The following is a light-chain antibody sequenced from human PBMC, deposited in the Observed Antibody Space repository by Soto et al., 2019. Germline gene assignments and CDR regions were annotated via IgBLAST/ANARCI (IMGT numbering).Light chain of an antibody. Sequence: QSVLTQPPSVSGAPGQRVTISCTGSRSNIGAGYEVHWYQQLPGTAPTLLIHGNINRPSGVPDRFSGSKSDTSASLAITGLQAEDEADYYCQSFDSSLSGVVFGGGTKLTVL. V-gene: IGLV1-40*01. CDR2: GNI. CDR1: RSNIGAGYE. J-gene: IGLJ2*01. CDR3: QSFDSSLSGVV.